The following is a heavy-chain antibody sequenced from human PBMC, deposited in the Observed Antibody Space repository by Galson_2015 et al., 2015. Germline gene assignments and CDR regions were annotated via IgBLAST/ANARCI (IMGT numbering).Heavy chain of an antibody. CDR1: GYTFIRYQ. J-gene: IGHJ3*02. CDR3: ARVSWQWLAHVAFEM. Sequence: SVKVSCKASGYTFIRYQMHWVRQAPGQGLEWMGMINPSSGTTSYAQKFQGRVTMPRETSTSTVNMDLTSLRSEDTAVYFCARVSWQWLAHVAFEMWGQGTMVTVSS. D-gene: IGHD6-19*01. V-gene: IGHV1-46*01. CDR2: INPSSGTT.